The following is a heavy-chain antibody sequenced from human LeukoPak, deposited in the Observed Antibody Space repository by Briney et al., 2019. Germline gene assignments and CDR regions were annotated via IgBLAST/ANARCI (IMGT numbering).Heavy chain of an antibody. CDR3: AGHLDSSSWYPYDY. J-gene: IGHJ4*02. Sequence: AGGSLRLSCAASGFTFSSYWMSWVRQAPGKGLEWVANIKQDGSEKYYVDSVKGRFTISRDNAKNSLYLQMNSLRAEDTAAYYCAGHLDSSSWYPYDYWGQGTLVTVSS. D-gene: IGHD6-13*01. CDR1: GFTFSSYW. V-gene: IGHV3-7*01. CDR2: IKQDGSEK.